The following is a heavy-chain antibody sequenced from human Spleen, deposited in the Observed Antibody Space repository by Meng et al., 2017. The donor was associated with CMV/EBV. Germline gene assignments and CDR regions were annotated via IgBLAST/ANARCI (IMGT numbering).Heavy chain of an antibody. J-gene: IGHJ5*02. Sequence: ASVKVSCKASGYTFTAYYLHWVRQAPGQGLEWMGWINPYSGSTKYAQHFQGRVTMTRDRSISTAYMELSRLRFEDTAMYYCARGDGGFSVSGVAVNWFDPWGQGTLVTVSS. CDR3: ARGDGGFSVSGVAVNWFDP. V-gene: IGHV1-2*02. CDR1: GYTFTAYY. CDR2: INPYSGST. D-gene: IGHD3-3*01.